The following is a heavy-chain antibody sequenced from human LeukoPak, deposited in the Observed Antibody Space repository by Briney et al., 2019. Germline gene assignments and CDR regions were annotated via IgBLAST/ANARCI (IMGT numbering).Heavy chain of an antibody. V-gene: IGHV4-59*01. Sequence: PSETLSLTCTVSGGSISSYYWSWIRQPPGKGLEWIGYIYNSGSTNYNPSLKSRVTISVDTSKNQFSLKLRSVTAADTALYYCARGGTQDYDYVWGSYRHWGQGTLVTVSS. CDR2: IYNSGST. J-gene: IGHJ4*02. CDR3: ARGGTQDYDYVWGSYRH. CDR1: GGSISSYY. D-gene: IGHD3-16*02.